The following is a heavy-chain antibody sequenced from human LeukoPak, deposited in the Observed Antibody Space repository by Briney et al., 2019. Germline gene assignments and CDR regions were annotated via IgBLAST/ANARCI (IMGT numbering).Heavy chain of an antibody. CDR1: GYTFTSYG. Sequence: GASVKVSCKASGYTFTSYGISWVRQAPGQGLEWMGGIIPIFGTANYAQKFQGRVTITADESTSTAYMELSSLRSEDTAVYYCARLFPASDYWGQGTLVTVSS. V-gene: IGHV1-69*13. CDR2: IIPIFGTA. CDR3: ARLFPASDY. J-gene: IGHJ4*02. D-gene: IGHD2-21*01.